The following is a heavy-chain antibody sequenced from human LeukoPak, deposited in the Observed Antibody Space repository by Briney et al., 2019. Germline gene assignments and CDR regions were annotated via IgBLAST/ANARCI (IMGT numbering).Heavy chain of an antibody. CDR1: GYSFTSYW. V-gene: IGHV5-51*01. CDR3: ARHSSANCSGGSCYSYYYYGMDV. Sequence: GESLKISCKGSGYSFTSYWVGWVRQMPGKGLEWMGIIYPGDSDTRYSPSFQGQVTISADKSISTAYLQWSSLKASDTAMYYCARHSSANCSGGSCYSYYYYGMDVWGQGTTVTVSS. J-gene: IGHJ6*02. CDR2: IYPGDSDT. D-gene: IGHD2-15*01.